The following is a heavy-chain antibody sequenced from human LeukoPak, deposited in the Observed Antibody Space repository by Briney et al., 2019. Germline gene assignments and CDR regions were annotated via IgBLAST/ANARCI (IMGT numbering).Heavy chain of an antibody. CDR2: IIPILGIA. J-gene: IGHJ4*02. D-gene: IGHD1-26*01. CDR1: GGTFSSYA. CDR3: AILRRVGADPFDY. Sequence: SVKVSCKASGGTFSSYAISWVRQAPGQGLEWMGRIIPILGIANYAQKFQGRVTITADKSTSTAYMELSSLRSEDTAVYYCAILRRVGADPFDYWGQGTLVTVSS. V-gene: IGHV1-69*04.